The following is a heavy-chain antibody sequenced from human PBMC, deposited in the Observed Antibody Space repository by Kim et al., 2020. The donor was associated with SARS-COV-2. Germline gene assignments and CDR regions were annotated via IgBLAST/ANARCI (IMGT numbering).Heavy chain of an antibody. CDR3: ARDLPSPRGFDY. CDR2: IWYDGSNK. J-gene: IGHJ4*02. CDR1: GFTFSSYG. Sequence: GGSLRLSCAASGFTFSSYGMHWVRQAPGKGLEWVAVIWYDGSNKYYADSVKGRFTISRDNSKNTLYLQMNSLRAEDTAVYYCARDLPSPRGFDYWGQGTLVTVSS. V-gene: IGHV3-33*01. D-gene: IGHD3-10*01.